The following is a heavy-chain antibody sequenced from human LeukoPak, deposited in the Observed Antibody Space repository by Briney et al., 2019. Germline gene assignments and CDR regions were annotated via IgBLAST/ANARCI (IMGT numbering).Heavy chain of an antibody. Sequence: PGGSLRLSCAASGFIVSNNDMSWARQAPGQGLEWVSLIYSGGRTYYADSVKGRFTISRDNSKNTLYLQMNSLRGEDTAVYYCARGCFYDRSPCCPFDYWGQGTLVTVSS. V-gene: IGHV3-53*01. CDR2: IYSGGRT. D-gene: IGHD3-22*01. CDR1: GFIVSNND. CDR3: ARGCFYDRSPCCPFDY. J-gene: IGHJ4*02.